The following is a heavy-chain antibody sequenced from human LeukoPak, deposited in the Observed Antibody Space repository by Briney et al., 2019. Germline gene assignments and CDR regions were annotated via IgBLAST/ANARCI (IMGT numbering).Heavy chain of an antibody. Sequence: ASVKVSCKASGYTFTNYDINWVRQATGQGPEGMGWMNPNNGNTGSAQNFQGRLTMTRNTSISTAYMELSSLRSDDTAVYYCARVPPGRANYWGQGTLVTVSS. CDR1: GYTFTNYD. J-gene: IGHJ4*02. D-gene: IGHD2-15*01. CDR3: ARVPPGRANY. CDR2: MNPNNGNT. V-gene: IGHV1-8*01.